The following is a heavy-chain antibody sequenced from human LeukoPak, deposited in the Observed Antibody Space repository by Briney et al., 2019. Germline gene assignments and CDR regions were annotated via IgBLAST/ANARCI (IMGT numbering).Heavy chain of an antibody. CDR1: GYSISSGYH. CDR2: IYHSGSA. CDR3: ARDPRWLTPDCTSTSCYENYFDP. Sequence: PSETLSLTCGVSGYSISSGYHWAWIRQSPGKGLEWIGSIYHSGSAHYNPSLKSRVTISVETSKNQLSLNMYSVTAADTAVYYCARDPRWLTPDCTSTSCYENYFDPWGQGTLVTVSS. J-gene: IGHJ5*02. V-gene: IGHV4-38-2*02. D-gene: IGHD2-2*01.